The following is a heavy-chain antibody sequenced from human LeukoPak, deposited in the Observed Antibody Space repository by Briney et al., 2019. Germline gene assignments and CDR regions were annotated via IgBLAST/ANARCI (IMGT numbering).Heavy chain of an antibody. CDR1: GFIFSTYN. CDR3: ARVTSVLGYAFDI. Sequence: PGGSLRLSCAASGFIFSTYNMNWVRQAPGKGLEWVSYISSGSGNIYYADSVKGRFTISRDNAKNSLSLQMNSLRAEDAAVYYCARVTSVLGYAFDIWGQGTMVTVSS. V-gene: IGHV3-48*04. J-gene: IGHJ3*02. D-gene: IGHD3-16*01. CDR2: ISSGSGNI.